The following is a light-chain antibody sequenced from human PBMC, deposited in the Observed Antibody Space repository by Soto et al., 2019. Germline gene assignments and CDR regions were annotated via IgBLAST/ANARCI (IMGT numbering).Light chain of an antibody. CDR1: QSINDW. V-gene: IGKV1-5*01. CDR3: QHYYGYSPWT. CDR2: DAS. Sequence: DVQMTQTPSTLSASVGDRVTITCRASQSINDWLAWYQQKPGKAPKLLIYDASTLQSGVPSRFSGSQSGTEFTLTISSLQPGDFATYYCQHYYGYSPWTFGQGTNVDIK. J-gene: IGKJ1*01.